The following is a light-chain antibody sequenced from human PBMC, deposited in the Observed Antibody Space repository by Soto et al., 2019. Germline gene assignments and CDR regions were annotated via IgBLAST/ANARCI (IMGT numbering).Light chain of an antibody. CDR2: KSS. CDR1: QSMNEW. Sequence: DIQMTQSPSTLSASVGDRVTITCRASQSMNEWLAWYQQKPGKAPTLLIYKSSNLQNGVPSRFSCSGSGTEFTLTISSLQPDDFATYYCQQYYSYSTFGQGTKVEVK. J-gene: IGKJ1*01. V-gene: IGKV1-5*03. CDR3: QQYYSYST.